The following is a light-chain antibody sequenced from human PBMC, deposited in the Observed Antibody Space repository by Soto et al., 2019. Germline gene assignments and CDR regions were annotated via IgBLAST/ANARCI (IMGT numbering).Light chain of an antibody. CDR3: QQYKNWPAIT. CDR1: QSVSSSY. V-gene: IGKV3-20*01. CDR2: GAS. Sequence: EIVLTQSPGTLSLSPGERATLSCRTSQSVSSSYLAWYQQKPGQAPRLLIYGASSRATGIPDRFSGSGSGTEFTLTISSLQSEDFAIYYCQQYKNWPAITFGQGTRLEIK. J-gene: IGKJ5*01.